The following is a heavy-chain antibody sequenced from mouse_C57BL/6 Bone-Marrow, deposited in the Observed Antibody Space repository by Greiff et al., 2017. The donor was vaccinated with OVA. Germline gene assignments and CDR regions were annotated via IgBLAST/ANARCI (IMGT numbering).Heavy chain of an antibody. CDR3: ASGYYGNSSFAY. V-gene: IGHV1-22*01. D-gene: IGHD2-1*01. Sequence: VQLQQSGPELVKPGASVKMSCKASGYTFTDYNMHWVKQSHGKSLEWIGYINPNNGGTSYNQKFKGKATLTVNKSSSTAYMELRSLTSEDSAVYYCASGYYGNSSFAYWGQGTLVTVSA. CDR2: INPNNGGT. J-gene: IGHJ3*01. CDR1: GYTFTDYN.